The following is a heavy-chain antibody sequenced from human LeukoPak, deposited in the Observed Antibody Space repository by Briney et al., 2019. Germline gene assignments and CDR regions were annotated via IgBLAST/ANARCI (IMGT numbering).Heavy chain of an antibody. CDR2: INHSGST. D-gene: IGHD2-15*01. Sequence: SETLSLTCAVYGGSFSGYYWSWIRQPPGKGLEWIGEINHSGSTNYNPSLKSRVTISVDTSKNQFSLKLSSVTAADTAVYYCARGDFNVAAFRRVYFDYWGREPWSPSPQ. CDR3: ARGDFNVAAFRRVYFDY. V-gene: IGHV4-34*01. CDR1: GGSFSGYY. J-gene: IGHJ4*02.